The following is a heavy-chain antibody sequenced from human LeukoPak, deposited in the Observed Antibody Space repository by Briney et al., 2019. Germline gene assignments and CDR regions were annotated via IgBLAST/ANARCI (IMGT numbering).Heavy chain of an antibody. V-gene: IGHV4-34*01. J-gene: IGHJ4*02. CDR3: ARGRTGAAALDF. CDR1: GESFSDHY. CDR2: STHSGST. D-gene: IGHD2-2*01. Sequence: SETLSLTCAVYGESFSDHYWTWIRQPPGKGLEWIEESTHSGSTNYNPSLKSRVTISVDTSKSQYSLKLTSMTAADTAVYYCARGRTGAAALDFWGPGTLVTVSS.